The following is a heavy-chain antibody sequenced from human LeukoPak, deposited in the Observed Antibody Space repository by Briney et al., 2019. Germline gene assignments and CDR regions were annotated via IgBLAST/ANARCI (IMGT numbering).Heavy chain of an antibody. CDR2: ISGSGGST. Sequence: PGGSLRLSCAASGFTFSSYAMSWFRQAPGKGLEWVSAISGSGGSTYYADSVKGRFTISSDNSKNTLYLQMNSLRAEDTAAYYCAKDTPDSSGWSHWGQGTLVTVSS. CDR3: AKDTPDSSGWSH. V-gene: IGHV3-23*01. J-gene: IGHJ4*02. D-gene: IGHD6-19*01. CDR1: GFTFSSYA.